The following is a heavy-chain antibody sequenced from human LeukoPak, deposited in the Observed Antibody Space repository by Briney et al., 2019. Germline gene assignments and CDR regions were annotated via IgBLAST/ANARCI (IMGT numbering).Heavy chain of an antibody. CDR1: GVSFSGYY. CDR2: INHSGST. CDR3: ARGHTAVDY. V-gene: IGHV4-34*01. J-gene: IGHJ4*02. Sequence: PSETLSLTCAVYGVSFSGYYWSWIRQPPGKGLEWIGEINHSGSTNYNPSLKSRVTISVDTSKNQFSLKLSSVTAADTAVYYCARGHTAVDYWGQGTLVTVSS. D-gene: IGHD5-18*01.